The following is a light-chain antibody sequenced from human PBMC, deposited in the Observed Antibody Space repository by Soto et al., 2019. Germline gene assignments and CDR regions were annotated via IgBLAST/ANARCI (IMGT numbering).Light chain of an antibody. Sequence: QMTQSPSSLSASVGDRVTITCRASQSIRNFLNWYQQKPGKAPNLLIYAASSLQSGVPSRFSGSGSGTDFTLTISSLQPADFATYYCQQSYSTPQTFGQGTKVEIK. CDR1: QSIRNF. J-gene: IGKJ1*01. CDR3: QQSYSTPQT. V-gene: IGKV1-39*01. CDR2: AAS.